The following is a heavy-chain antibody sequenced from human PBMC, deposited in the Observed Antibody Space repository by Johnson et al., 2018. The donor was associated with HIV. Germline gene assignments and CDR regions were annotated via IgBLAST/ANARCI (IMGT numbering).Heavy chain of an antibody. CDR1: GFTFSSYA. J-gene: IGHJ3*02. Sequence: EVQLVESGGGLVHPGGSLRLSCAASGFTFSSYAMTWVRQAPGKGLEWVSGISWKSGSIGYVDSVKGRFTISRDNAKNSLYLQMNSLRAEDTALYYCAKDGYSSSWYPYAFDIWGQGTMVTVSS. CDR2: ISWKSGSI. V-gene: IGHV3-9*01. D-gene: IGHD6-13*01. CDR3: AKDGYSSSWYPYAFDI.